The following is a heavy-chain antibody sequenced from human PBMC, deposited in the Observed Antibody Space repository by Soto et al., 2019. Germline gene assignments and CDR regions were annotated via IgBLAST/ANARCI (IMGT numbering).Heavy chain of an antibody. V-gene: IGHV1-69*08. J-gene: IGHJ6*02. CDR1: GGTFSSYT. CDR3: AKDGPGAHHYYYGMDV. D-gene: IGHD2-2*01. Sequence: QVQLVQSGAEVKTPGSSVKLSCKASGGTFSSYTISWVRQAPGQGLEWMGRIIPPLDITNYPQKFQGRVTITADKSTSTAYMELSSLRSDDTAIYYCAKDGPGAHHYYYGMDVWGQGTTVTVSS. CDR2: IIPPLDIT.